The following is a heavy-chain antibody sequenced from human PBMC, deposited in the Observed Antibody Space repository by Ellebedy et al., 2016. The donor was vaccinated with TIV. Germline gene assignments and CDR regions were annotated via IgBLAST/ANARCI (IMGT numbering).Heavy chain of an antibody. CDR2: ISGSGGST. CDR1: GFTFSSYA. CDR3: AKDSRSSSFYYYYGMDV. V-gene: IGHV3-23*01. Sequence: GESLKISCAASGFTFSSYAMSWVRQAPGKGLEWVSTISGSGGSTYYADSVRGRFTISRDNSKNTLYLQMNSLRAEDTAVYYCAKDSRSSSFYYYYGMDVWGQGTTVTVSS. J-gene: IGHJ6*02. D-gene: IGHD6-6*01.